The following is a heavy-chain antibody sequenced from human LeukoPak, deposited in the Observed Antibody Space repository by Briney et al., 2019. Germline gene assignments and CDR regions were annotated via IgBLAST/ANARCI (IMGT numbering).Heavy chain of an antibody. J-gene: IGHJ6*04. V-gene: IGHV1-3*01. CDR1: GYTFTSYA. D-gene: IGHD3-10*01. CDR3: ASPRPNYYGSGSYSTYYYGMDV. CDR2: INAGNGNT. Sequence: GASVKVSCKASGYTFTSYAMHWVRQAPGQRLEWMGWINAGNGNTKYSQKFQGRVTITRDTSASTAYMELSSLRSEDTAVYYCASPRPNYYGSGSYSTYYYGMDVWGKGTTVTVSP.